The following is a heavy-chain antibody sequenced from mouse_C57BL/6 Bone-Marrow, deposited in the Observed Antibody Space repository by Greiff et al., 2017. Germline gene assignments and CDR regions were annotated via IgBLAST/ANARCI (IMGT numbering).Heavy chain of an antibody. CDR3: ARHYALDY. Sequence: EVNLVESGGDLVKPGGSLKLSCAASGFTFSSYGMSWVRQTPDKRLEWVATISSGGSYTYYPDNVKGRFTISRDNAKNTLYLQMSSLKSEDTAVYYCARHYALDYWGQGTSVTVSS. CDR2: ISSGGSYT. J-gene: IGHJ4*01. CDR1: GFTFSSYG. V-gene: IGHV5-6*01.